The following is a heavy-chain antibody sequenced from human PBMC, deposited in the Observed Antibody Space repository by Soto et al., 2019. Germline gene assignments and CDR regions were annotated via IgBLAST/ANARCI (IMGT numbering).Heavy chain of an antibody. V-gene: IGHV4-30-2*01. CDR2: IYHSGST. CDR1: GGXIXSGGYS. CDR3: XXVPDV. J-gene: IGHJ6*02. D-gene: IGHD2-2*01. Sequence: QLQLQESGSGLVXPSXXXSLTCAVSGGXIXSGGYSWSWIRQPPGKGLEWIGYIYHSGSTYYNPSLKSRVTISVDRSKNQFSLKLXSXXXXXXXXXXXXXVPDVWGQGTTVTVSS.